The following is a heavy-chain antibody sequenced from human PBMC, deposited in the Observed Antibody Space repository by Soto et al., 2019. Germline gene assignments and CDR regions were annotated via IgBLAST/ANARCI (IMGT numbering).Heavy chain of an antibody. D-gene: IGHD6-13*01. CDR1: GYSFTSYW. CDR3: ASFGFSRSSSWYHSGMDV. V-gene: IGHV5-51*01. CDR2: SDPGDSDT. J-gene: IGHJ6*02. Sequence: PGESLKISFKGSGYSFTSYWIGWVRQMPGKGLEWMGISDPGDSDTRYSPSFQGQVTISADKSISTADLQWSSLKASGTASYYCASFGFSRSSSWYHSGMDVWGQGTTVTVSS.